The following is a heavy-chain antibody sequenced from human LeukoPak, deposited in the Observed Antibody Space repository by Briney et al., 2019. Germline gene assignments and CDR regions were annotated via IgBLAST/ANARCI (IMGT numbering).Heavy chain of an antibody. D-gene: IGHD3-10*01. Sequence: GGSLRLSCAASGFTFSANWMHWVRQAPGKGLVWVSRVNSDGSNTIYADSVKGRFTISRDNAKNTLYLQMNSLRAEDTAVYYCARGAYGSGTYHDFDIWGQGTMVTVSS. V-gene: IGHV3-74*01. CDR2: VNSDGSNT. CDR1: GFTFSANW. J-gene: IGHJ3*02. CDR3: ARGAYGSGTYHDFDI.